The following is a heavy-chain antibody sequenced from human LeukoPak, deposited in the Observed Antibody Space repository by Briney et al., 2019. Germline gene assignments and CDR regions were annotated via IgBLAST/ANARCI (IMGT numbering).Heavy chain of an antibody. Sequence: ASVKVSCKASGYTFTGYYIHWVRQAPGQGLEWMGWINPNSGGTNYAQKFQGRVTMTRDTSISTAYMELSRLRSDDTAVYYCARDLSVLYCGGDCPYYFDYWGQGTLVTVSS. CDR2: INPNSGGT. CDR1: GYTFTGYY. J-gene: IGHJ4*02. CDR3: ARDLSVLYCGGDCPYYFDY. D-gene: IGHD2-21*02. V-gene: IGHV1-2*02.